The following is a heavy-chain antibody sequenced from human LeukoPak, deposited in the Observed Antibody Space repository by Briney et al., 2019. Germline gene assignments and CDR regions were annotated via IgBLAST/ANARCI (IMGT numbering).Heavy chain of an antibody. Sequence: GGSLRLSCAASGFTFSSYGMHWVRQAPGKGLEWVAFIRYDGSNKYYADSVKGRFTISRDNAKNSLYLQMNSLRAEDTAVYYCASPRYSYGLGSALDYWGQGTLVTVSS. D-gene: IGHD5-18*01. V-gene: IGHV3-30*02. CDR1: GFTFSSYG. CDR2: IRYDGSNK. J-gene: IGHJ4*02. CDR3: ASPRYSYGLGSALDY.